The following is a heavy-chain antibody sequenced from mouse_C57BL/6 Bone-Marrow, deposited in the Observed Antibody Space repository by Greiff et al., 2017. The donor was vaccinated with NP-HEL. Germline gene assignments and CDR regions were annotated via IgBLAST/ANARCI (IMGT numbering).Heavy chain of an antibody. CDR1: GYTFTSYW. V-gene: IGHV1-55*01. CDR2: IYPGSGST. Sequence: VQLQQPGAELVKPGASVKMSCKASGYTFTSYWITWVKQRPGQGLEWIGDIYPGSGSTDYNEKFKSKATLTVDTSSSTAYMQLSSLTSEDSAVYYCARCYYGRRAMDYWGQGTSVTVSS. J-gene: IGHJ4*01. D-gene: IGHD1-1*01. CDR3: ARCYYGRRAMDY.